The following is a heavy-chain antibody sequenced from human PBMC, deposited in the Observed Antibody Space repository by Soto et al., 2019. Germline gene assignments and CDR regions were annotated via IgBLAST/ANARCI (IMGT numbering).Heavy chain of an antibody. Sequence: ASVKVSCKASGYTFTGYYMHWVRQAPGQGLEWMGWINPNSGGTNYAQKFQGWVTMTRDTSISTAYMELSRLRSDDTAVCYCARGGWFSTHAFDIWGQGTMVTVSS. D-gene: IGHD2-15*01. V-gene: IGHV1-2*04. J-gene: IGHJ3*02. CDR3: ARGGWFSTHAFDI. CDR1: GYTFTGYY. CDR2: INPNSGGT.